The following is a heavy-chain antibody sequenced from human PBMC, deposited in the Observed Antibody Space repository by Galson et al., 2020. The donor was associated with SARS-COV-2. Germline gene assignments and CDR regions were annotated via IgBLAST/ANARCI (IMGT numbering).Heavy chain of an antibody. CDR3: ARDGEVGASYFDY. V-gene: IGHV3-30*04. D-gene: IGHD1-26*01. CDR1: GFTFSSYA. Sequence: QLGESLKISCAASGFTFSSYAMHWVRQAPGKGLEWVAVISYDGSNKYYADSVKGRFTISRDNSKNTLYLQMNSLRAEDTAVYYCARDGEVGASYFDYWGQGTLVTVSS. CDR2: ISYDGSNK. J-gene: IGHJ4*02.